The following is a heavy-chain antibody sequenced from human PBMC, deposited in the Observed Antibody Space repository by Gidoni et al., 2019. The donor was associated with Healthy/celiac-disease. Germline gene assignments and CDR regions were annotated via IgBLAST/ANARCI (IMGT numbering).Heavy chain of an antibody. CDR3: ARASGSWYFSYYYYYGMDV. CDR2: ISGNSGSI. Sequence: EVQLVESGGGLVQPGRSLRLSCAASGFTFDDYAMDWVRQAPGKGLGGCSGISGNSGSIGYADSVKGRFTISRDNAKNSLYLQMNSLRAEDTALYYCARASGSWYFSYYYYYGMDVWGQGTTVTVSS. D-gene: IGHD6-13*01. J-gene: IGHJ6*02. V-gene: IGHV3-9*01. CDR1: GFTFDDYA.